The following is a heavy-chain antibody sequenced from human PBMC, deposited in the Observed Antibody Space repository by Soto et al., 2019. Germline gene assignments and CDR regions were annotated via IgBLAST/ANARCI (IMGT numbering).Heavy chain of an antibody. Sequence: SDTLSLTFTVSGGAISSYYWSWIRQPPGKGLEWIGYIYYSGSTNYNPSLKSRVTISVDTSKNHFSLKLSSVTAADTAVYYCANWAAAGTNRGAYYYYGLDVWGQGTTFTVSS. D-gene: IGHD6-13*01. J-gene: IGHJ6*02. CDR2: IYYSGST. CDR3: ANWAAAGTNRGAYYYYGLDV. CDR1: GGAISSYY. V-gene: IGHV4-59*08.